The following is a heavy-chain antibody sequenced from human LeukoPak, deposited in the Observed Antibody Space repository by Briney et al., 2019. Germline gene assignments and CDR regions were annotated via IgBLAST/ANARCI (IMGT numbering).Heavy chain of an antibody. D-gene: IGHD5-18*01. CDR2: ISWNSGSI. J-gene: IGHJ4*02. CDR1: GFTFDDYA. Sequence: GRSLRLSCAAFGFTFDDYAMHWVRQAPGKGLEWVSGISWNSGSIGYADSVKGRFTISRDNAKNSLYLQMNSLRAEDTALYYCAKDVYSYGRFFDYWGQGTLVTVSS. CDR3: AKDVYSYGRFFDY. V-gene: IGHV3-9*01.